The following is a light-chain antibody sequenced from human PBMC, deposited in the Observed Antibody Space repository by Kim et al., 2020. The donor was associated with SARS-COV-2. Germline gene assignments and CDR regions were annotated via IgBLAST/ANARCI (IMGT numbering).Light chain of an antibody. V-gene: IGKV3-11*01. CDR2: DAS. Sequence: SLSPAERATLSCRASQSVSSYLAWYQQKPGQAPRLLIYDASNRATGIPARFSGSGSGTDFTLTISSLEPEDFAVYYCQQRSNWYTFGQGTKLEI. CDR3: QQRSNWYT. CDR1: QSVSSY. J-gene: IGKJ2*01.